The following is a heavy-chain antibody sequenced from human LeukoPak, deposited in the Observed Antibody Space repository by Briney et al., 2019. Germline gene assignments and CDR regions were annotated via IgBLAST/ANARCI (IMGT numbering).Heavy chain of an antibody. CDR2: FSATDGSA. D-gene: IGHD6-13*01. CDR3: AKARIASAGTGAFDV. J-gene: IGHJ3*01. V-gene: IGHV3-23*01. Sequence: PGGSLRLSCAASGFTVSSYGMTWVRQAPGKGLEWFSAFSATDGSAQYAESVKGRFTISRDNSKNSLYLQMNSLRDEDTAVYYCAKARIASAGTGAFDVWGQGTMVTVSS. CDR1: GFTVSSYG.